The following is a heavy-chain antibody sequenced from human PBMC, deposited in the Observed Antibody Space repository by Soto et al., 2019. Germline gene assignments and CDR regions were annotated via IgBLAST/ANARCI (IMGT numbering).Heavy chain of an antibody. CDR2: INTKFGAT. Sequence: QVQLVQSGAELKKPGSSVKVSCEASGGSFSKKAISWLRQAPGQGLEWMGGINTKFGATNYAPKFQGRITITADESTNTVYMTLSTLTSEDTAVYYCARGASSGVEYWYFDLWGRGTLVSVSS. CDR1: GGSFSKKA. CDR3: ARGASSGVEYWYFDL. J-gene: IGHJ2*01. D-gene: IGHD5-12*01. V-gene: IGHV1-69*01.